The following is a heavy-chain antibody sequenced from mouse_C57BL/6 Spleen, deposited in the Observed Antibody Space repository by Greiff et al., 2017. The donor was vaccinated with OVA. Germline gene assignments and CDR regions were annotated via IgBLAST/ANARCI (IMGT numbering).Heavy chain of an antibody. CDR2: IRSKSNNYAT. J-gene: IGHJ3*01. V-gene: IGHV10-1*01. CDR1: GFSFNTYA. Sequence: EVQRVESGGGLVQPKGSLKLSCAASGFSFNTYAMNWVRQAPGKGLEWVARIRSKSNNYATYYADSVKDRFTISRDDSESMLYLQMKNMKTEDTAMYYCVRHEGYDYYGTFAYWGQGTLVTVSA. CDR3: VRHEGYDYYGTFAY. D-gene: IGHD1-2*01.